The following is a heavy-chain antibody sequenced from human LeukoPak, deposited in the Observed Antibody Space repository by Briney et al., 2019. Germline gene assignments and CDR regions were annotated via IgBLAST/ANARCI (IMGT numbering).Heavy chain of an antibody. CDR2: IHYTGST. D-gene: IGHD2-15*01. Sequence: PSETLSLTCTVSGASISSSYYYWGWVRQPPEKGLEWIGSIHYTGSTYYSPSLKSRVTSFVDTSENQFSLRLTSLTAADTAAYYCARHRGGSSPDVFDIWGQGPMVIVSS. CDR1: GASISSSYYY. V-gene: IGHV4-39*01. J-gene: IGHJ3*02. CDR3: ARHRGGSSPDVFDI.